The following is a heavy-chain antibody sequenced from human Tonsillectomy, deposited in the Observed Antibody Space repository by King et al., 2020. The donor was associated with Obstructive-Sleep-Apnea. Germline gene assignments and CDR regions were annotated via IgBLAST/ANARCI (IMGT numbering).Heavy chain of an antibody. V-gene: IGHV3-33*06. CDR3: AKDLRYLGYYFDH. CDR2: IWQDGSNE. J-gene: IGHJ4*02. CDR1: GFTFSNYG. D-gene: IGHD3-16*01. Sequence: VQLVESGGGVVQPGRSLRLSCTASGFTFSNYGMHWVRQAPGKGLEWVAGIWQDGSNEYYADSAKGRFTISRDNSKNTLYLQMNRLRAGDTAVYYCAKDLRYLGYYFDHWGQGTLVTVSS.